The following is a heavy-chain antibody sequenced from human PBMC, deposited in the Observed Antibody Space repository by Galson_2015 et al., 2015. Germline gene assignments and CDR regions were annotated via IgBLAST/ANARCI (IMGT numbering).Heavy chain of an antibody. V-gene: IGHV3-49*04. Sequence: SLRLSCAASGFTFADYAVSWVRQVPGKGLGWLGVIKSKSYGETTAYAASVKGRFTISRDDSKSIAYLQMNSPKTEDTAVYYCTRVAYWGQGTLVTVSS. J-gene: IGHJ4*02. CDR2: IKSKSYGETT. CDR3: TRVAY. CDR1: GFTFADYA.